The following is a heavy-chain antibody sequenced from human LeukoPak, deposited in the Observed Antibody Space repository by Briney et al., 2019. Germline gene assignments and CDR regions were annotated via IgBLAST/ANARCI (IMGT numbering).Heavy chain of an antibody. CDR2: ISASGGEI. CDR1: GFTFSSHG. CDR3: AKIGGIGPWYFDY. J-gene: IGHJ4*02. D-gene: IGHD1-26*01. V-gene: IGHV3-23*01. Sequence: PGGSLRLSCAAPGFTFSSHGMSWVRQTPERGLEWVSSISASGGEILYADFVRGRLTISRDNSKNTLYLHMHSLRPEDTSIYHCAKIGGIGPWYFDYWGQGSLVTVSS.